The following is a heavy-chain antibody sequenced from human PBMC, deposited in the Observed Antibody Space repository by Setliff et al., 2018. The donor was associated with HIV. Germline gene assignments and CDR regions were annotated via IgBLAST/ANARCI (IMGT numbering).Heavy chain of an antibody. CDR3: ARVSRLHPFDP. CDR2: MSYSGST. J-gene: IGHJ5*02. Sequence: SETLSLTCSVSGGSITSGGHYWSWIRHLPGKGLEWIGYMSYSGSTYYNPSLKSRIIMSVDTSKNQFSLKLSSVTAADTALYYCARVSRLHPFDPWGQGVRVTVSS. V-gene: IGHV4-61*08. CDR1: GGSITSGGHY. D-gene: IGHD2-15*01.